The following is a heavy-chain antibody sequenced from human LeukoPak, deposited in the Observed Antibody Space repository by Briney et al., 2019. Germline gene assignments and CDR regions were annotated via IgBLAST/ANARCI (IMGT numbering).Heavy chain of an antibody. CDR2: IKEDGSAR. V-gene: IGHV3-7*01. CDR1: GFAFSSYW. J-gene: IGHJ4*02. Sequence: GGSLRLSCAASGFAFSSYWLSWVRQAQGKGLEWVANIKEDGSARHYVDSVKGRFTISRDNAKKSLYLQMSSLRAEDTAVYYCAIAAGWEQAYWGQGTLVTVSS. CDR3: AIAAGWEQAY. D-gene: IGHD1-26*01.